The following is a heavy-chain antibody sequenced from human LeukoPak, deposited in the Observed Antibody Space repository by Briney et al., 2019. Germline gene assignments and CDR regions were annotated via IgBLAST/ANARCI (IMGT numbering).Heavy chain of an antibody. D-gene: IGHD3-10*01. J-gene: IGHJ6*03. Sequence: SQTLSLTCAVYGGSFSGYYWSWIRQPPGKGLEWIGEINHSGSTNYNPSLKSRVTISVDTSKNQFSLKLSSVTAADTAVYYCARVPRLPTYYYGSGTYGYYYYYMDVWGKGTTVTIFS. CDR1: GGSFSGYY. V-gene: IGHV4-34*01. CDR2: INHSGST. CDR3: ARVPRLPTYYYGSGTYGYYYYYMDV.